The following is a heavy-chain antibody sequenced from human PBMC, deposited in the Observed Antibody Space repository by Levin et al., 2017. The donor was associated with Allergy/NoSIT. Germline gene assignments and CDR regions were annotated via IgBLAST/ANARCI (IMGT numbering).Heavy chain of an antibody. CDR2: ISSSSSYT. D-gene: IGHD6-13*01. V-gene: IGHV3-11*05. J-gene: IGHJ3*02. Sequence: GGSLRLSCAASGFTFSDYYMNWIRQAPGKGLEWISYISSSSSYTNYADSVKGRFTISRDNAKNSLFLQMTSLRAEDTAMYYCARVRAAAAFDGFDIWGQGTMVTVSS. CDR1: GFTFSDYY. CDR3: ARVRAAAAFDGFDI.